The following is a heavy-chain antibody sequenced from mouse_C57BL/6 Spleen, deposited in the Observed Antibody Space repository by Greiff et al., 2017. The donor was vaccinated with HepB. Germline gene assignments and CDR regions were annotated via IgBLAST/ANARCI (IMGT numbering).Heavy chain of an antibody. CDR3: ARSGPYDYVRVWFAY. CDR1: GYTFTDYY. J-gene: IGHJ3*01. Sequence: EVQLQQSGPELVKPGASVKISCKASGYTFTDYYMNWVKQSHGKSLEWIGDINPNNGGTSYNQKFKGKATLTVDKSSSTAYMELRSLTSEDSAVYYFARSGPYDYVRVWFAYWGQVTLVTVSA. D-gene: IGHD1-1*01. CDR2: INPNNGGT. V-gene: IGHV1-26*01.